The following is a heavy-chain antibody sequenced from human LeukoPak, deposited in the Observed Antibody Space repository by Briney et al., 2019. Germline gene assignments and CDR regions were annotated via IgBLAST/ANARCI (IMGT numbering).Heavy chain of an antibody. Sequence: SETLSLTCTVSGGSISSYYWSWIRQPPGKGLECIGYIYYSGSTNYNPSLKSRVTISVDTSKNQFSLKLSSVTAADTAVYYCARARDGYGDSWGFDYWGQGTLVTVSS. CDR2: IYYSGST. J-gene: IGHJ4*02. CDR3: ARARDGYGDSWGFDY. V-gene: IGHV4-59*01. CDR1: GGSISSYY. D-gene: IGHD4-17*01.